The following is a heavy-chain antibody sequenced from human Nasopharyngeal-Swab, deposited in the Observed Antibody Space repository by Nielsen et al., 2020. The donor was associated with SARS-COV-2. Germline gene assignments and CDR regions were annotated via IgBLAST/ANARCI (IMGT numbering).Heavy chain of an antibody. CDR2: ISYDGSKK. D-gene: IGHD3-22*01. CDR1: GFIFTTYG. CDR3: TRDRVFYYDSSGRKEFEY. J-gene: IGHJ4*02. Sequence: GESLKISCAASGFIFTTYGMHWVRQAPGKGLEWVALISYDGSKKYYADSVKGRFTISRDKSKNTLYLQMNNLRAEDTAVYYCTRDRVFYYDSSGRKEFEYWGQGTRVTASS. V-gene: IGHV3-33*05.